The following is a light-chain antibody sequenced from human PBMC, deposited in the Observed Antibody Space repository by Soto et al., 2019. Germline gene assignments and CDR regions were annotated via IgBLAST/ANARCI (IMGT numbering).Light chain of an antibody. Sequence: EIVLTHSPCSLSLSPVERATLSCSAIQSVSSSYLAWYQQKPGQAPRLLLYDASTRATGIPARFSGSGSGTDFTLTISSLEPEDFAVYFCQQRSNWPPITFGQGTRLEIK. CDR2: DAS. J-gene: IGKJ5*01. V-gene: IGKV3D-20*02. CDR1: QSVSSSY. CDR3: QQRSNWPPIT.